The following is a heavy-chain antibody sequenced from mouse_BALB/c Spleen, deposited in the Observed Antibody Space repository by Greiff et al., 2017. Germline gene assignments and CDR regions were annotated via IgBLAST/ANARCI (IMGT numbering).Heavy chain of an antibody. D-gene: IGHD1-1*01. CDR3: ARTTVVATDYAMDY. Sequence: EVKVVESGGGLVQPGGSRKLSCAASGFIFSSFGMHWVRQAPEKGLEWVAYISSGSSTIYYADTVKGRFTISRDNPKNTLFLQMTSLRSEDTAMYYCARTTVVATDYAMDYWGQGTSVTVSS. V-gene: IGHV5-17*02. CDR2: ISSGSSTI. CDR1: GFIFSSFG. J-gene: IGHJ4*01.